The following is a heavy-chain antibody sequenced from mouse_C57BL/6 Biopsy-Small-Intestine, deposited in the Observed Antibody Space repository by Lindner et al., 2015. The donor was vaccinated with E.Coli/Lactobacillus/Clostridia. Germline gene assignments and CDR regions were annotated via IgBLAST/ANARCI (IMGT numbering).Heavy chain of an antibody. Sequence: VQLQESGAELVRPGTSVKISCKASGYAFSSYWMNWVKQRPGHGLEWIGEILPGSGSTNYNEKFKGKATFTADTSSNTAYMQLSSLTSEDSAVYFCARWGTVFDYWGQGTTLTVSS. J-gene: IGHJ2*01. CDR2: ILPGSGST. CDR3: ARWGTVFDY. D-gene: IGHD1-1*01. CDR1: GYAFSSYW. V-gene: IGHV1-9*01.